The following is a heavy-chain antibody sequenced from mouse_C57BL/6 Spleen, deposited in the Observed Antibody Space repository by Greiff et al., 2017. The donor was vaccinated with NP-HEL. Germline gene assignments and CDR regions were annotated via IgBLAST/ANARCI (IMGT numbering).Heavy chain of an antibody. CDR1: GFTFSSYG. Sequence: EVQGVESGGDLVKPGGSLKLSCAASGFTFSSYGMSWVRQTPGKRLEWVATISSGGSYPYNPDCVKGRFTISRDNAKNTLYLQMSSLKSEDTAMYYCARQAQAQKAIDYWGQGTSVTVST. CDR3: ARQAQAQKAIDY. CDR2: ISSGGSYP. V-gene: IGHV5-6*01. J-gene: IGHJ4*01. D-gene: IGHD3-2*02.